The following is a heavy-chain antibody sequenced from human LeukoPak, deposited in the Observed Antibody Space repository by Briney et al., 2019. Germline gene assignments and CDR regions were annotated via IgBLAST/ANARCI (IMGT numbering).Heavy chain of an antibody. Sequence: PSETLSLTCTVSGGSISSSSYYWGWIRQPPGKGLERIGSIYYSGSTYYNPSLKSRVTISVATSKNQSSLKLSSVTAADTAVYYCARHRNEYDYGDYQVIDYWGQGTLVTVSS. D-gene: IGHD4-17*01. CDR3: ARHRNEYDYGDYQVIDY. CDR1: GGSISSSSYY. CDR2: IYYSGST. V-gene: IGHV4-39*01. J-gene: IGHJ4*02.